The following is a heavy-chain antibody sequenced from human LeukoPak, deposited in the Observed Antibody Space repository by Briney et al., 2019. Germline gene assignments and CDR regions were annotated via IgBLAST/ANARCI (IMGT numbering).Heavy chain of an antibody. J-gene: IGHJ4*02. Sequence: PSETLSLTCTVSGGSISSYYWSWIRQPPGKELDWHGYIYYSGSTNYNPSLKSRVTISVDTSKNQFSLKLSSVTAADTAVYYCARLKYYDFWSGYYFSTWGQGTLVTVSS. CDR2: IYYSGST. CDR1: GGSISSYY. CDR3: ARLKYYDFWSGYYFST. D-gene: IGHD3-3*01. V-gene: IGHV4-59*08.